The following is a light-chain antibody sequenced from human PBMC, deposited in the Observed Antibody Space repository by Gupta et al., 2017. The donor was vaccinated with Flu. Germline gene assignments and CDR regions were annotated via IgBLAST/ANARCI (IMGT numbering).Light chain of an antibody. CDR1: QDISNY. Sequence: DIQMTQSPSSLSASVGDRVTITCQASQDISNYLNWYQQKPGKAPKLLIYDASNLETGVPSRFSGSGSGTDCTFTISSLHPEDIATYDCQQYDKLPLTCGGGTKVEIK. J-gene: IGKJ4*01. CDR3: QQYDKLPLT. V-gene: IGKV1-33*01. CDR2: DAS.